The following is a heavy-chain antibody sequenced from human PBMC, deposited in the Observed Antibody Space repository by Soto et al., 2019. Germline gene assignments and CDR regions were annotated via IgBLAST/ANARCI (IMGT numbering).Heavy chain of an antibody. Sequence: PSQTFSLTCAISGDSVSSNSAAWNWIRQSPSRGLEWLGRTYYRSRWYNDYAVSVKSRITINADTSRNQFSLQLNSVTLEDTAIYYCVRDLHQPLRNYCDDWGQGSLVTVSS. CDR2: TYYRSRWYN. V-gene: IGHV6-1*01. D-gene: IGHD2-21*02. J-gene: IGHJ4*02. CDR3: VRDLHQPLRNYCDD. CDR1: GDSVSSNSAA.